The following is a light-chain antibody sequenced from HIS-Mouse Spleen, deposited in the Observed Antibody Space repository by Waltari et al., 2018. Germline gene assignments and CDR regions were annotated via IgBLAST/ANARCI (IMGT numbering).Light chain of an antibody. CDR2: EDS. V-gene: IGLV3-10*01. J-gene: IGLJ2*01. CDR1: ALPKKY. Sequence: SYELTQPPSVPVSPGQTARNPCSGEALPKKYAYWYQQKSGQAPVLVIYEDSKRPSGIPERFSGSSSGTMATLTISGAQVEDEADYYCYSTDSSGNHRVFGGGTKLTVL. CDR3: YSTDSSGNHRV.